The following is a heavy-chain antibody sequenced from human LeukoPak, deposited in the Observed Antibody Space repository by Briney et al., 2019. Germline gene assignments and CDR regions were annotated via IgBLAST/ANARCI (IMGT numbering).Heavy chain of an antibody. CDR2: TFYTGRT. CDR1: GDSIISNIYW. V-gene: IGHV4-39*01. D-gene: IGHD3/OR15-3a*01. CDR3: ARRRHNFDFYDV. J-gene: IGHJ3*01. Sequence: SETLSLTCTVSGDSIISNIYWWDWVRLPPGKGLEWIGATFYTGRTFYSPSLKSRVTISVDTSKNQFSLDLSSATAADTAVYYCARRRHNFDFYDVWGQGTRVTVSS.